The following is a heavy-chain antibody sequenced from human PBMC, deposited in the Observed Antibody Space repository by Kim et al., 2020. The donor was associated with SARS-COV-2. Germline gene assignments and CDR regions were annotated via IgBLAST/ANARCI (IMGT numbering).Heavy chain of an antibody. CDR3: AKDSGITMIVVVITTTDAFDI. Sequence: GGSLRLSCAASGFTFSSYAMSWVRQAPGKGLEWVSAISGSGGSTYYADSVKGRFTISRDNSKNTLYLQMNSLRAEDTAVYYCAKDSGITMIVVVITTTDAFDIWGQGTMVTVSS. J-gene: IGHJ3*02. V-gene: IGHV3-23*01. CDR2: ISGSGGST. D-gene: IGHD3-22*01. CDR1: GFTFSSYA.